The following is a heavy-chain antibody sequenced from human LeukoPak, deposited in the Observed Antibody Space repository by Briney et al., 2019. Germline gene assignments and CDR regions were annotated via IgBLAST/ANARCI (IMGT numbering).Heavy chain of an antibody. V-gene: IGHV4-4*02. Sequence: PSGTLSLTCAVSGGSISSCNWWSWVRPPPGKGLEWIGEIHHSGSTNYNPSLKSRVTIPVDKSRNQFSLKLSSVTAADTAVYYCARDHSSASYTYYYNYMDVWGKGTTVTVSS. J-gene: IGHJ6*03. CDR1: GGSISSCNW. CDR3: ARDHSSASYTYYYNYMDV. D-gene: IGHD1-26*01. CDR2: IHHSGST.